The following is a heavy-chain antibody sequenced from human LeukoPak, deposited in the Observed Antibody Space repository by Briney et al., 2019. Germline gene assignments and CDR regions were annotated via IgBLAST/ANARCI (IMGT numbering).Heavy chain of an antibody. Sequence: SETLSLTCTVSGYSISSGYYWGWIRPPPGKGLEWIGSIYHSGSTYYNPSLKSRVTISVDTSKNQFSLKLSSVTAADTAVYYCARGGGSPAVLVYWGQGTLVTVSS. CDR1: GYSISSGYY. CDR2: IYHSGST. D-gene: IGHD1-26*01. J-gene: IGHJ4*02. CDR3: ARGGGSPAVLVY. V-gene: IGHV4-38-2*02.